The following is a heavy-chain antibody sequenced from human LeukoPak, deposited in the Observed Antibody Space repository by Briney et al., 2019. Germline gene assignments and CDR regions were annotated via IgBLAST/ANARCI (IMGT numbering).Heavy chain of an antibody. Sequence: SETLSLTCAVYGASLNGHYWSWIRQPPGKGLEWIGEGSDVGGTKYNPSLKSRVTISADTSKNQFSLKLSSVTAADTAVYYCAQNGQSGFSFDPWGQGTLVTVSA. V-gene: IGHV4-34*01. CDR3: AQNGQSGFSFDP. J-gene: IGHJ5*02. CDR2: GSDVGGT. D-gene: IGHD2-8*01. CDR1: GASLNGHY.